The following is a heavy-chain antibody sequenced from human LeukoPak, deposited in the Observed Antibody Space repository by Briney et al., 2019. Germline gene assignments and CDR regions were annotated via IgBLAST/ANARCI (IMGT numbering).Heavy chain of an antibody. CDR2: IYHSGST. D-gene: IGHD3-9*01. Sequence: SETLSLTCAVSGGSISSSNWWSWVRQPPGKGLEWIGEIYHSGSTNYNPSLKSRVTISVDKSKNQFSLKLSSVTAADTAVYYCAVTYYDILTGLSLFDPWGQGTLVTVSS. V-gene: IGHV4-4*02. CDR1: GGSISSSNW. CDR3: AVTYYDILTGLSLFDP. J-gene: IGHJ5*02.